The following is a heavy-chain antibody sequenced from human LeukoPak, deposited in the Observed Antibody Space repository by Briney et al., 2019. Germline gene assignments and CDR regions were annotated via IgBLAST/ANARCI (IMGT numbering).Heavy chain of an antibody. J-gene: IGHJ4*02. CDR1: GFTFSSYG. CDR3: AKAEGDFWSGYDY. CDR2: IRYDGSNK. D-gene: IGHD3-3*01. V-gene: IGHV3-30*02. Sequence: TGGSLRLSCAASGFTFSSYGMHWVRQAPGKGLEWVAFIRYDGSNKYYADFVKGRFTISRDNSKNTLYLQMNSLRAEDTAVYYCAKAEGDFWSGYDYWGQGTLVTVSS.